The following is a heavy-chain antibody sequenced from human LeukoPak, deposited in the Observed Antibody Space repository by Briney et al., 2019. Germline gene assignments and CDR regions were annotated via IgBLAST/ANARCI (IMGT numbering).Heavy chain of an antibody. Sequence: ASVKVSCKASGYTFTSYDIYWVRQATGQGLEWMGWMNPNSGNTGYAQKFQGRVTMTRNTSISTAYMELSSLRSEDTAVYDCARQAAAGTVSSKSWFDPWGQGTLVTVSS. CDR1: GYTFTSYD. CDR2: MNPNSGNT. V-gene: IGHV1-8*01. D-gene: IGHD6-13*01. CDR3: ARQAAAGTVSSKSWFDP. J-gene: IGHJ5*02.